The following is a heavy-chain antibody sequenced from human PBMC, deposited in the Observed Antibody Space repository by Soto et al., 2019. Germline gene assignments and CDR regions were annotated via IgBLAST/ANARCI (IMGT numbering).Heavy chain of an antibody. J-gene: IGHJ4*02. V-gene: IGHV4-39*06. Sequence: SETLSLTCTVSGGSMISYYWAWIRQPPGEGLEWIGSIYHTGNAYYNPSLKSRVTISLETSKSQFPLRLTFVTAADTAVYYWARRWGEGRVDDWGQGTLVTVS. D-gene: IGHD3-10*01. CDR3: ARRWGEGRVDD. CDR2: IYHTGNA. CDR1: GGSMISYY.